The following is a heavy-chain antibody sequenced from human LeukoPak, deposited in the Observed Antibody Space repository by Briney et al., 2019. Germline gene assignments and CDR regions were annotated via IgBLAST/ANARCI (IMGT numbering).Heavy chain of an antibody. V-gene: IGHV1-69*04. CDR3: ARARRPRYGSGRKYFDY. CDR2: IIPILGMA. D-gene: IGHD3-10*01. J-gene: IGHJ4*02. CDR1: GGTFSSYA. Sequence: GASVKVSCKASGGTFSSYAISWVRQAPGQGLEWMGRIIPILGMANYAQKFQGRVTITADKSTSTAYMELSSLRSEDTAVYYCARARRPRYGSGRKYFDYWGQGTLVTVSS.